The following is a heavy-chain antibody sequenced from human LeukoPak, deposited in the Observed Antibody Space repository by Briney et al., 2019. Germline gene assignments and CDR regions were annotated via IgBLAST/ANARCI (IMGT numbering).Heavy chain of an antibody. V-gene: IGHV1-8*01. D-gene: IGHD3-10*01. CDR3: TISGLGQGVAFDY. CDR1: AYTFTSYD. CDR2: MNTYVGTV. Sequence: GASVKVSCKASAYTFTSYDINWVRQASGQGLEWMGWMNTYVGTVGYVQKFQGRVTMTRDTSINTAYMELSSLTSEDTAVYYCTISGLGQGVAFDYWGQGSLVTVSS. J-gene: IGHJ4*02.